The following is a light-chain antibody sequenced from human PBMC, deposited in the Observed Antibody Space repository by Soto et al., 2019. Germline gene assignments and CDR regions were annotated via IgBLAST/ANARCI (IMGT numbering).Light chain of an antibody. V-gene: IGKV3-15*01. J-gene: IGKJ4*02. CDR3: QNYNYWPPAT. Sequence: EIVMTQSPATLSVSPGERGILSCRASQNIRSNVAWYQQRPGQAPRLLIFGASVRATGVPDRFSGSGSGTDFTLTINSLQSEDAAVYYCQNYNYWPPATFGGGTKV. CDR2: GAS. CDR1: QNIRSN.